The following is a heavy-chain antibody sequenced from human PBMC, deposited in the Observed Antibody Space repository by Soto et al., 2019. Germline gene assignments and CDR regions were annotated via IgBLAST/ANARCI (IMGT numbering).Heavy chain of an antibody. CDR1: GYTFTNYY. CDR2: INPNTGDT. D-gene: IGHD3-9*01. CDR3: ARETLGDILTGYADY. V-gene: IGHV1-8*02. J-gene: IGHJ4*02. Sequence: ASVKVSCKASGYTFTNYYIDWVRQAPGQGLEWMGWINPNTGDTGYAQKFQGRVTMTRDTSISTAYMELTSLTSEDTAVYYCARETLGDILTGYADYWGQGTLVTVSS.